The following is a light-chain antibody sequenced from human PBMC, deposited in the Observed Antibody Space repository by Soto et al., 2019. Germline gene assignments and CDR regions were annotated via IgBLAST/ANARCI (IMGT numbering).Light chain of an antibody. V-gene: IGKV3-15*01. CDR3: QQYNNWPPRT. CDR2: GAS. J-gene: IGKJ1*01. CDR1: QSVSSN. Sequence: EIVMTQSPATLSVSPGERATLSCRASQSVSSNLAWYQQKPGQAPRLLIYGASTKAACIPARFSGSGSGTEFTLTISSLRSEDFSVYYCQQYNNWPPRTFGQGTKVEIK.